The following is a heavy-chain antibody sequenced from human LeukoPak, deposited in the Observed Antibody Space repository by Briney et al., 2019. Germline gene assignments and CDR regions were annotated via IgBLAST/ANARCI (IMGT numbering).Heavy chain of an antibody. Sequence: SGTLSLTCAVSGGSISSGNWWCWVRQPPGKGLEWIGEIYHSGNTNYNPSLKSRVTISVDKSKNQFSLNLRSVTAADTAVYFCARGGLAAGTYYYYYGMDVWGQGTTVTVSS. CDR1: GGSISSGNW. CDR3: ARGGLAAGTYYYYYGMDV. CDR2: IYHSGNT. J-gene: IGHJ6*02. D-gene: IGHD6-13*01. V-gene: IGHV4-4*02.